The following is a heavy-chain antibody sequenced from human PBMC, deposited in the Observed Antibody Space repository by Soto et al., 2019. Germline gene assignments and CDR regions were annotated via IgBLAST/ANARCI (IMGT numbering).Heavy chain of an antibody. Sequence: GSGPTLVNPTQTLTLTCIFSGFSLRTSGVGVGWIRQPPGKALEWLGFIYRNDDKRYSPSLKSRLTITKDTSKNQVVLTMTNMDPVDTATYYCAKSGSSGWYGWFDPWGQGTLGTVSS. V-gene: IGHV2-5*01. J-gene: IGHJ5*02. CDR1: GFSLRTSGVG. CDR2: IYRNDDK. CDR3: AKSGSSGWYGWFDP. D-gene: IGHD6-19*01.